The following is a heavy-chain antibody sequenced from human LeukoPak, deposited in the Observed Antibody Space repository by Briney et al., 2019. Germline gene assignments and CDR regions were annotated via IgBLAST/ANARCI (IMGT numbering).Heavy chain of an antibody. Sequence: ASVKVSCKASGYTFTGYYMHWVRQAPGQGPEWMGIIDPSGGSTTYAQKFQGRVTMTRDTSTSTVYMELSSLRSEDTAVYYCARADGSGSFYGMDVWGQGTTVTVSS. V-gene: IGHV1-46*01. CDR3: ARADGSGSFYGMDV. CDR1: GYTFTGYY. CDR2: IDPSGGST. D-gene: IGHD3-10*01. J-gene: IGHJ6*02.